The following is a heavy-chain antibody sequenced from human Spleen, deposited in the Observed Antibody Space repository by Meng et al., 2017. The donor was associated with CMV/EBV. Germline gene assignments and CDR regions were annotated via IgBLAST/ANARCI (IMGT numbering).Heavy chain of an antibody. CDR1: GFTFSSYA. D-gene: IGHD1-26*01. J-gene: IGHJ4*02. Sequence: GGSLRLSCAASGFTFSSYAMHWVRQAPGKGLEYVSAISSNGGSTYYADSVKGRFTISRDNAKYSLYLQMNSLKVEDTAVYYCVREVSGSTYFDFWGQGTLVTVSS. V-gene: IGHV3-64*02. CDR3: VREVSGSTYFDF. CDR2: ISSNGGST.